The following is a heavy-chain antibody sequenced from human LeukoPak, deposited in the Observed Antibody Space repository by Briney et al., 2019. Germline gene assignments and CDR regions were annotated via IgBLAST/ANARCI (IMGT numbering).Heavy chain of an antibody. CDR1: GFTFDDYA. V-gene: IGHV3-9*01. D-gene: IGHD1-26*01. Sequence: GRSLRLSCAASGFTFDDYAMHWVRQAPGKGLEWVSGISWNSGSIGYADSVKGRFTISRDNAKNSLYLQMNSLSAEDTALYYCAKAKSVVGAHPFDYWGQGTLVTVSS. CDR2: ISWNSGSI. J-gene: IGHJ4*02. CDR3: AKAKSVVGAHPFDY.